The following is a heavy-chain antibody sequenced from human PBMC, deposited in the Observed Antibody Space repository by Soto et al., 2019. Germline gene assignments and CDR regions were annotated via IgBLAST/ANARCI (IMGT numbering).Heavy chain of an antibody. J-gene: IGHJ6*03. CDR1: GDSFNDYY. D-gene: IGHD1-26*01. CDR2: SNPNGGVT. Sequence: VQLVQSGAEVKKPGASVKVSCKTSGDSFNDYYIHWVRQAPGQGLEWMGWSNPNGGVTKYAQKCQGRVTVTRDTSIRTVYMELSSLRSDDTAVYYCARESGGAPATLDYYYFYMDVWGKGTTVTVSS. CDR3: ARESGGAPATLDYYYFYMDV. V-gene: IGHV1-2*02.